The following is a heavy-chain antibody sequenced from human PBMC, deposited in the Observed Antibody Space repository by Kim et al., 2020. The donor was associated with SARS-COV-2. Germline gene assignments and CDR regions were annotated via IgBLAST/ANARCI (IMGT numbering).Heavy chain of an antibody. CDR3: ARLRTTVVTFFDY. J-gene: IGHJ4*02. CDR2: INHSGST. Sequence: SETLSLTCAVYGGSFSGYYWSWIRQPPGKGLEWIGEINHSGSTNYNPSLKSRVTISVDTSKNQFSLKLSSVTAADTAVYYCARLRTTVVTFFDYWGQGTLVTVSS. V-gene: IGHV4-34*01. D-gene: IGHD4-17*01. CDR1: GGSFSGYY.